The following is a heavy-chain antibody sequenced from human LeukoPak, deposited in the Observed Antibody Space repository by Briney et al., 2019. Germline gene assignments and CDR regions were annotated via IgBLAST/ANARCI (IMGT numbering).Heavy chain of an antibody. V-gene: IGHV4-4*07. CDR3: ARDGSGSLGRDAFDI. CDR2: IYTSGST. J-gene: IGHJ3*02. Sequence: SETLSLTCTVSGGSISSYYWSWIRQPAGKGLEWIGRIYTSGSTNYNPSLKSRVTMSVDTSKNQFALKLSSVTAAGTAVYYCARDGSGSLGRDAFDIWGQGTMVTVAS. CDR1: GGSISSYY. D-gene: IGHD3-22*01.